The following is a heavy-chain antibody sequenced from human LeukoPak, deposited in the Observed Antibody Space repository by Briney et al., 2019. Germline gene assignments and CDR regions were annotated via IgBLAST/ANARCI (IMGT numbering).Heavy chain of an antibody. V-gene: IGHV4-34*01. CDR3: AIGLDYYGSGSYRAFDI. D-gene: IGHD3-10*01. CDR2: INHSGST. CDR1: GGSFSGYY. J-gene: IGHJ3*02. Sequence: SETLSLTCAVYGGSFSGYYWSWIRQPPGKGLEWIGEINHSGSTNYNPSLKSRVTISVDTSKNQFSLKLSSVTAADTAVYYCAIGLDYYGSGSYRAFDIWGQGTMVTVSS.